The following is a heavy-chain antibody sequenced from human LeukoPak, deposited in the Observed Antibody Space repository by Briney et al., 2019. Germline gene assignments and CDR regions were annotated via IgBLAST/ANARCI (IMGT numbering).Heavy chain of an antibody. CDR3: ATGVASAFTY. V-gene: IGHV1-2*02. Sequence: ASVKVSCKASGYTFTGYYIHWVRQAPGQGLEWMAFVNPDSGDSYSAPKFQGRVTMTRDTFISTASMELNWLTSDDTAVYYCATGVASAFTYWGQGTLVTVSS. J-gene: IGHJ4*02. D-gene: IGHD3-3*01. CDR1: GYTFTGYY. CDR2: VNPDSGDS.